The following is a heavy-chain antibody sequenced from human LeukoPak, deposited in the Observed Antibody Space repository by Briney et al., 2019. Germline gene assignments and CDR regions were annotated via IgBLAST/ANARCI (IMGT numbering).Heavy chain of an antibody. CDR1: GFTFSSYD. V-gene: IGHV3-13*01. D-gene: IGHD2-2*02. J-gene: IGHJ5*02. CDR3: ARDKALSSTSCYIDWFDP. CDR2: IGTAGDT. Sequence: GGSLRLSCAASGFTFSSYDMHWVRQATGKGLEWVSAIGTAGDTYYPGSVKGRFTISRENAKNSLYLQMNSLRAGDTAVYYCARDKALSSTSCYIDWFDPWGQGTLVTVSS.